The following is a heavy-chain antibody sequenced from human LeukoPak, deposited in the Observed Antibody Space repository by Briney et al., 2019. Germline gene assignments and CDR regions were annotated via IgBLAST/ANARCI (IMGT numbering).Heavy chain of an antibody. CDR1: GFTFSDYY. V-gene: IGHV3-11*01. J-gene: IGHJ6*02. CDR3: ARGGAQGMDV. Sequence: PGGSLRLSCAASGFTFSDYYMTWIRQPPGKGLEWVSYISGVASDIYYGDSVKGRFTISRDNAKKSVYLQMNSLRAEDTAVYYCARGGAQGMDVWGQGTTVTVSS. D-gene: IGHD1-26*01. CDR2: ISGVASDI.